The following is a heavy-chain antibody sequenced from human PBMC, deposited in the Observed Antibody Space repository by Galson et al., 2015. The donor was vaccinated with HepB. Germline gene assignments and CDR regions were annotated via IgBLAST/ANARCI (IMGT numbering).Heavy chain of an antibody. CDR1: GFTFSSYA. J-gene: IGHJ4*02. D-gene: IGHD2-21*02. V-gene: IGHV3-23*01. CDR2: FSVSGGGT. CDR3: AKAGDNSPRTFDC. Sequence: SLRLSCAASGFTFSSYAMSWVRQAPGRGLEWVSTFSVSGGGTYYAGSVKGRFTISRDNSKNTLYLEMNSLRADDTAIYYCAKAGDNSPRTFDCWGQGTLVTVSS.